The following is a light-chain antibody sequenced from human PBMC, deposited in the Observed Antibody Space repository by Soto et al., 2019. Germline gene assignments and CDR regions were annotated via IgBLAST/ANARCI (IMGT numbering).Light chain of an antibody. Sequence: VLTQSPGTLALSPGDSATLSCRASQSVNKAYLVWYQVKPGQAPRRLIYGESSRATGIPDRLSGRGFGTDFNLTISSLEPEDVAVYYCQHSGDFRWTCGLGTKVDIK. CDR1: QSVNKAY. CDR2: GES. J-gene: IGKJ1*01. V-gene: IGKV3-20*01. CDR3: QHSGDFRWT.